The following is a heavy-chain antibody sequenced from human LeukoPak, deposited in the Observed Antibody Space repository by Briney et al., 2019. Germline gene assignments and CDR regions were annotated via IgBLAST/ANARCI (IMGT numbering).Heavy chain of an antibody. CDR3: AATGIVSTVDTFDI. J-gene: IGHJ3*02. CDR2: IYPGDSDT. Sequence: GESLKISCKGSGYSFTSYWIDWVRQMPGKGLEWMGSIYPGDSDTRYSPSFQGQVTMSADKSISTAYLQWSSLKASDTAPYYCAATGIVSTVDTFDIWGQGTMVTVSS. D-gene: IGHD5-12*01. V-gene: IGHV5-51*01. CDR1: GYSFTSYW.